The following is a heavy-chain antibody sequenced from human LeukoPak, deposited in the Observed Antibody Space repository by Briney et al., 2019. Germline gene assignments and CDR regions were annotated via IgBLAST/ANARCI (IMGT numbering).Heavy chain of an antibody. V-gene: IGHV3-7*01. D-gene: IGHD6-13*01. Sequence: GRSLRLSCAASGFTFDRYWMRWVRQAPGKGLEWVANLNQDGSETYYVDSVKGRFTISRDNAKNSLYLQMNSLRAEDTAVYYCARDRFDPWNSGSWHYGMDVWGQGTTVTVSS. CDR2: LNQDGSET. J-gene: IGHJ6*02. CDR3: ARDRFDPWNSGSWHYGMDV. CDR1: GFTFDRYW.